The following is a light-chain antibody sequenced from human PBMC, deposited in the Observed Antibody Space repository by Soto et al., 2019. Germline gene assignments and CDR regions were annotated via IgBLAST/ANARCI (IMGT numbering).Light chain of an antibody. CDR1: SSDVGAYNY. J-gene: IGLJ2*01. CDR2: EVS. Sequence: QSVLTQPASVSGSPGQSVTISCTGSSSDVGAYNYVSWYQQHPGKAPKLIIHEVSHRPSGVSNRFSGSKSDNTASLTISGLQAEDEADYYCATWDDSLSAVLFGGGTKVTVL. CDR3: ATWDDSLSAVL. V-gene: IGLV2-14*01.